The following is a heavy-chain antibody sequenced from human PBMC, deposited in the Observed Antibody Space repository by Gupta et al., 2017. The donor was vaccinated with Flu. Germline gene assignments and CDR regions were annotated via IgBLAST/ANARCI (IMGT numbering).Heavy chain of an antibody. D-gene: IGHD3-9*01. Sequence: EVQLVESGGALVTPGGSLRLSCAASACPFGTYSMTWVRMATGKGMEWVSSMSSSSSYIYYTDSLKGRFTISRDNAKNSLYLQMNSLRAEYTAVYYCASSFDISHFGMDVWGQGTTVTVSS. CDR3: ASSFDISHFGMDV. J-gene: IGHJ6*02. CDR1: ACPFGTYS. V-gene: IGHV3-21*01. CDR2: MSSSSSYI.